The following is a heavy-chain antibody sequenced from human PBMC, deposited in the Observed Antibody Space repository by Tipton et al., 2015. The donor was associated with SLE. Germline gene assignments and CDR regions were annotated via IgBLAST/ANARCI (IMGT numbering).Heavy chain of an antibody. CDR1: GGSISSGSYY. V-gene: IGHV4-61*02. CDR3: ARGPNFWSGDYSYYYYGMDV. J-gene: IGHJ6*02. CDR2: IYTSGST. D-gene: IGHD3-3*01. Sequence: TLSLTCTVSGGSISSGSYYWSWIRQPAGKGLEWIGRIYTSGSTNYNPSLKSRVTISVDTSKDQFSLKLNSVTAADTAVYYCARGPNFWSGDYSYYYYGMDVWGQGTTVTVSS.